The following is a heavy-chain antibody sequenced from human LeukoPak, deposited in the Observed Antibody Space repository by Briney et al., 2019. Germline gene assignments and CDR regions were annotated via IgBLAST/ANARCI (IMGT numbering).Heavy chain of an antibody. J-gene: IGHJ4*02. CDR1: GGSISSYY. V-gene: IGHV4-59*01. D-gene: IGHD4-11*01. Sequence: SETLSLTCTVSGGSISSYYWSWIRQPPGKGLEWIGYIYYSGSTNYNPSLKSRVTISVDTSKNQFSLKLSSVTAADTAVYYCARVGDYSNFVDYWGQGTLVTVSS. CDR2: IYYSGST. CDR3: ARVGDYSNFVDY.